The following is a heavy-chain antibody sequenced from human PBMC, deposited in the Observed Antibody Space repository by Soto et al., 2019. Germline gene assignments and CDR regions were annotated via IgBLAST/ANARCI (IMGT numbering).Heavy chain of an antibody. CDR1: GGSFSGYY. Sequence: SETLSLTCAVYGGSFSGYYWSWIRQPPGKGLEWIGEINHSGSTNYNPSLKSRVTISVDTSKNQFSLKLSSVTAADTAVYYCARGVLSRAVAGTFWDYWGQGTLVTVSS. D-gene: IGHD6-19*01. J-gene: IGHJ4*02. CDR3: ARGVLSRAVAGTFWDY. V-gene: IGHV4-34*01. CDR2: INHSGST.